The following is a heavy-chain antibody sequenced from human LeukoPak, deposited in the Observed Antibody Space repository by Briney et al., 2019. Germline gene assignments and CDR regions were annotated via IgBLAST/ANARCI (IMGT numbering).Heavy chain of an antibody. J-gene: IGHJ5*02. D-gene: IGHD1-26*01. CDR1: GASISGSGYY. V-gene: IGHV4-39*07. CDR2: IYYTGST. CDR3: ARTGATGSWFDP. Sequence: SETLSLTCAVSGASISGSGYYLGWIRQPPGKGLEWIGNIYYTGSTNYNPSLKSRVTMSVDTSKNQFSLKLSSVTAADTAVYYCARTGATGSWFDPWGQGTLVTVSS.